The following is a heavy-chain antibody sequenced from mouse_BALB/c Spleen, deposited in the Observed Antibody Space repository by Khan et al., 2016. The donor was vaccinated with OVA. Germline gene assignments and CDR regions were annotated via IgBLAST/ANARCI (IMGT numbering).Heavy chain of an antibody. CDR3: ARQPYYPYYALDY. CDR1: GFSLTSYG. D-gene: IGHD2-10*01. J-gene: IGHJ4*01. CDR2: IWSDGST. V-gene: IGHV2-6-1*01. Sequence: VQLQESGPGLVAPSQSLSLTCTISGFSLTSYGIHWVRQPPGKGLEWLVVIWSDGSTTYNSTLKSSLSITKDNSKSQVFLKMNSIQHDDTAMLFSARQPYYPYYALDYWGQGTSVTVSS.